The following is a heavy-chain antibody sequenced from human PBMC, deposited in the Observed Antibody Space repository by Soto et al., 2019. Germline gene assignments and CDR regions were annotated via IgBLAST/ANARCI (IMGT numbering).Heavy chain of an antibody. CDR2: IYYSGTT. Sequence: SETLSLTCTVSGGSISGYYWSWIRQPPGKGLEWIGYIYYSGTTNYNPSLKSRVTISVDTSKNQFSLKLSSVTAADTAAYYCARGQRGVTNYFDYWGQGTLVTVSS. CDR1: GGSISGYY. CDR3: ARGQRGVTNYFDY. D-gene: IGHD3-10*01. J-gene: IGHJ4*02. V-gene: IGHV4-59*12.